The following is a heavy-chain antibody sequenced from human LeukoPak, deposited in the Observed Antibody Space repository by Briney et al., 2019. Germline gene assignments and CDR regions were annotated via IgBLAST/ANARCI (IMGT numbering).Heavy chain of an antibody. Sequence: SETLSLTCTVSGGSISSSSYYWAWIRQPPGKGLEWIGSIYYSGSTYYNPSLKSRVTISVDTSKNQYCLKLSSVTAADTAVYYCARTYLQQEDAFDIWGQGTMVTVSS. CDR1: GGSISSSSYY. CDR2: IYYSGST. D-gene: IGHD5-18*01. V-gene: IGHV4-39*01. CDR3: ARTYLQQEDAFDI. J-gene: IGHJ3*02.